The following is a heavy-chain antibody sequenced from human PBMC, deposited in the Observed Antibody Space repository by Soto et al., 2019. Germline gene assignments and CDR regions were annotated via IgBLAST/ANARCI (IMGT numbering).Heavy chain of an antibody. D-gene: IGHD5-12*01. CDR3: ARDPSTIVATYFDY. Sequence: GGSLRLSCAASGFTFSNYWMTWVRQAPGKGLEWVANIKKDGSETYYVDSVEGRFTISRDNTKNSLYLQMNSLRAEDTAIYYCARDPSTIVATYFDYWGQGILVTVSS. CDR2: IKKDGSET. CDR1: GFTFSNYW. J-gene: IGHJ4*02. V-gene: IGHV3-7*01.